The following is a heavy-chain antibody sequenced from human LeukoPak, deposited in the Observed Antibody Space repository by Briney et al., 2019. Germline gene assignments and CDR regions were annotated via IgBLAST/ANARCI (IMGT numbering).Heavy chain of an antibody. CDR3: ARERGYGDAFDL. Sequence: SGTLSLTCAVSGGSISSSNWWSWVRQPPGKGLEWIGRIYTSGSTNYNPSLKSRVTMSVDTSKNQFSLKLSSVTAADTAVYYCARERGYGDAFDLWGQGTMVTVSS. D-gene: IGHD5-18*01. CDR2: IYTSGST. CDR1: GGSISSSNW. J-gene: IGHJ3*01. V-gene: IGHV4-4*02.